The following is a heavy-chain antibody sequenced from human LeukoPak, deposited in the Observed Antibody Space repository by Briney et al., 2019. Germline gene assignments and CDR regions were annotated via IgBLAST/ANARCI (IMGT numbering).Heavy chain of an antibody. CDR1: GFSFNNYA. CDR2: IIASSGST. J-gene: IGHJ4*02. D-gene: IGHD5-12*01. V-gene: IGHV3-23*01. CDR3: VKGGYDFVEVAYFDF. Sequence: GGSLRLSCAASGFSFNNYAMGWVRQAPGKGLEWVSIIIASSGSTFYADSVKGRFTISRDNSKNTLYLQMNSPRVEDTAVYYCVKGGYDFVEVAYFDFWGQGTLVTVSS.